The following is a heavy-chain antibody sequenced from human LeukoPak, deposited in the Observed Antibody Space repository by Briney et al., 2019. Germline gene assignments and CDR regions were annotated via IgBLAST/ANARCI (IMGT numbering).Heavy chain of an antibody. J-gene: IGHJ3*02. Sequence: GGSLRLSCAASGFTFDDYGMSWVRQAPGKGLEWVSGINWNGGSTGYADPVKGRFTISRDNAKNSLYLQMNSLRAEDTALYYCASDSTGNDAFDIWGQGTMVTVSS. D-gene: IGHD3-10*01. CDR3: ASDSTGNDAFDI. CDR1: GFTFDDYG. V-gene: IGHV3-20*04. CDR2: INWNGGST.